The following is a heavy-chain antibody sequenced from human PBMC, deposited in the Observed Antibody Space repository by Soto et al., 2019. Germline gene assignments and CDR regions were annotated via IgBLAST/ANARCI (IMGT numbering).Heavy chain of an antibody. CDR2: IYPGDSDT. Sequence: GESQKISWKGSGYSFTNYWIRRMRQMTGKGLEWMGIIYPGDSDTRYSPSFQGQVTISADKSISTAYLQWSSLKASDTAMYYCAGGVVRGVITRTRDYYGMDVWGQGTTVTVSS. V-gene: IGHV5-51*01. CDR1: GYSFTNYW. J-gene: IGHJ6*02. CDR3: AGGVVRGVITRTRDYYGMDV. D-gene: IGHD3-10*01.